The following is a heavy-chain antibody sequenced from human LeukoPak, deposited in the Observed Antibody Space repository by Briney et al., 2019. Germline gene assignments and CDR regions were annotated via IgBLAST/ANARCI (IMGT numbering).Heavy chain of an antibody. J-gene: IGHJ4*02. CDR1: GFTFSSYG. V-gene: IGHV3-48*02. Sequence: PGGSLRLSCAASGFTFSSYGMHWVRQAPGKGLEWVSYISSGSSSIFYADSVKGRFTISRDNAKNSLYLQMNSLRDEDTAVYCCARGARYFDSWGQGTLVTVSS. CDR3: ARGARYFDS. CDR2: ISSGSSSI. D-gene: IGHD3-9*01.